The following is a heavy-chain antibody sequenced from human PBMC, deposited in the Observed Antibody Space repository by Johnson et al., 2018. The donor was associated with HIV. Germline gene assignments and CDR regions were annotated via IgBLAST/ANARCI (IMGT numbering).Heavy chain of an antibody. Sequence: MQLVESGGGLVQPGGSLRLSCAASGFTFSNACMNWVRQAPGKGLEWVGRIQSKTDGGTTDYAAPVKGRFTISRDDSKNTLSLQMNSLKTEDTAVYYCTTRRVVGATPTPDDAFDIWGQGTMVTVSS. V-gene: IGHV3-15*01. CDR3: TTRRVVGATPTPDDAFDI. D-gene: IGHD1-26*01. CDR2: IQSKTDGGTT. J-gene: IGHJ3*02. CDR1: GFTFSNAC.